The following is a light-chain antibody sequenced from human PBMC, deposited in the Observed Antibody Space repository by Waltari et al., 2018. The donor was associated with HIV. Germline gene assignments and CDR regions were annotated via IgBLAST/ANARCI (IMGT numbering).Light chain of an antibody. CDR1: RDISSW. J-gene: IGKJ4*01. Sequence: DIQMTQSPSSVSASVGDRVTIPCRASRDISSWLAWYQQTPGKAPKLLIYGASSLQSGVPSRFSGSGSGTHFTLTINSLQPEDFGTYYCQQAVSPLLTFGGGTKVDIK. CDR2: GAS. V-gene: IGKV1-12*01. CDR3: QQAVSPLLT.